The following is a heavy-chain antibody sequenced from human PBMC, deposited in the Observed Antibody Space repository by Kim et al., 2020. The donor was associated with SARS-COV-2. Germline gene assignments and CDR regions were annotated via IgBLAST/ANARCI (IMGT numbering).Heavy chain of an antibody. CDR3: TTDPLLWFGEYYYGMDV. D-gene: IGHD3-10*01. Sequence: VKGRFTISREDSKNTLYLQMNSLKTEDTAVYYCTTDPLLWFGEYYYGMDVWGQGTTVTVSS. V-gene: IGHV3-15*01. J-gene: IGHJ6*02.